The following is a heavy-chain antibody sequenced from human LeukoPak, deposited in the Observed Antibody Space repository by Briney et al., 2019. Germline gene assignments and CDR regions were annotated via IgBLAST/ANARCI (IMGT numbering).Heavy chain of an antibody. D-gene: IGHD3-10*01. J-gene: IGHJ4*02. CDR2: INPSTGDT. V-gene: IGHV1-46*01. CDR1: GYTFTSSY. CDR3: ARDPAPSRGGIAY. Sequence: ASVKVSCKASGYTFTSSYMNWVRQAPGQGLEWVGVINPSTGDTDYSQRFQDRVSMTTDTSATTVYMELSSLRSDDTAIYYCARDPAPSRGGIAYWGQGTLVSVSS.